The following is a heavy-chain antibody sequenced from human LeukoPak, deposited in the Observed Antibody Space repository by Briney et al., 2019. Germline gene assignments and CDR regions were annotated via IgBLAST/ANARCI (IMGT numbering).Heavy chain of an antibody. V-gene: IGHV3-30*18. CDR1: GFTFSSYG. D-gene: IGHD3-22*01. CDR2: ISYDGSNK. CDR3: AKRSSDSHFDY. Sequence: PGRSLRLSCAASGFTFSSYGMHWVRQAPGKGLEWVAVISYDGSNKYYADSVKGRFTISRDNSKNTLYLQMNSLRAEDTAVYYCAKRSSDSHFDYWGQGTLVTVSS. J-gene: IGHJ4*02.